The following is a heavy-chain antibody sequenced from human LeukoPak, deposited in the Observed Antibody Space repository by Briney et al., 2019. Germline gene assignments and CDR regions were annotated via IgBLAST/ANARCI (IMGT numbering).Heavy chain of an antibody. Sequence: GGSLRLSCAASGFTFSSYGMHWVRQAPGKGLEWVSYISSSSSTIYYADSVKGRFTISRDNAKNSLYLQMNSLRDEDTAVYYCARDCSSTSCFPGPWGQGTLVTVSS. CDR3: ARDCSSTSCFPGP. D-gene: IGHD2-2*01. V-gene: IGHV3-48*02. J-gene: IGHJ5*02. CDR2: ISSSSSTI. CDR1: GFTFSSYG.